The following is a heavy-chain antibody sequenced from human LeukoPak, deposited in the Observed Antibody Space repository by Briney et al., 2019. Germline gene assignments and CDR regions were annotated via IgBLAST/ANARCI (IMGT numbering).Heavy chain of an antibody. CDR1: GGSFSGYY. J-gene: IGHJ3*02. V-gene: IGHV3-23*01. Sequence: ETLSLTCAVYGGSFSGYYWSWIRQAPGKGLEWVSAISGSGGSTYYADSVKGRFTISRDNSKNTLYLQMNSLRAEDTAVYYCARRVVVTVNYAFDIWGQGTMVTVSS. CDR2: ISGSGGST. D-gene: IGHD2-21*02. CDR3: ARRVVVTVNYAFDI.